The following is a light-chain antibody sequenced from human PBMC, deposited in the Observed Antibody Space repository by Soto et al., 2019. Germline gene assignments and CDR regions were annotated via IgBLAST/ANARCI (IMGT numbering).Light chain of an antibody. CDR1: PSVSYRSNNKNY. J-gene: IGKJ1*01. CDR2: WAS. V-gene: IGKV4-1*01. CDR3: QQYYSRPRT. Sequence: MIPLPDSLCGTLPARCPINHKSSPSVSYRSNNKNYLAWYQQKPGQPPKLLIYWASTRESGVPDRFSGSGSGTDFTLTISSLQAEDVAVYYCQQYYSRPRTFGQGTKVDIK.